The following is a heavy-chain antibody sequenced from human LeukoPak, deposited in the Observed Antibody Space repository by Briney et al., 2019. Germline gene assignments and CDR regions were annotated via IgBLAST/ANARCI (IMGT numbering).Heavy chain of an antibody. D-gene: IGHD6-13*01. V-gene: IGHV3-49*04. CDR2: IRSKGDGGTT. J-gene: IGHJ4*02. CDR3: SRYSSSWDLDY. CDR1: GFTFGYYA. Sequence: PGGSLRLSCTASGFTFGYYAMSWVREAPGKGLEWVGFIRSKGDGGTTEYAASVKGRFSISRDDSKSIAYLQMNSLKSEDTAVYYCSRYSSSWDLDYWGQGTLVTVSS.